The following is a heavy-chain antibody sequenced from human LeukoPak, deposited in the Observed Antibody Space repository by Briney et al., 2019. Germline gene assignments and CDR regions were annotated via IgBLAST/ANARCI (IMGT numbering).Heavy chain of an antibody. CDR1: GFTFDDYA. CDR3: AKDISHDYYYGMDV. V-gene: IGHV3-9*01. Sequence: GRSLRLSCAASGFTFDDYAMHWVRQAPGKGLEWVSGISWNSGSIGYADSVKGRFTISRDNAKNSLYLQMNSLRAEDTALYYCAKDISHDYYYGMDVWGQGTTVTVSS. J-gene: IGHJ6*02. CDR2: ISWNSGSI.